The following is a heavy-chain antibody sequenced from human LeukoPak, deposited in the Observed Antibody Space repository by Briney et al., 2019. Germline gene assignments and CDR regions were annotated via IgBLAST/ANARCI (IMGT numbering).Heavy chain of an antibody. V-gene: IGHV3-30*02. CDR2: IRYDGSNK. Sequence: GGSLRLSCAASGFTFSSYGMHWVRQAPGKGLEWVAFIRYDGSNKYYADSVKGRFTISRDNSKNTLYLQMNSLGAEDTAVYYCAKDPQTYYFDGTGYITYWGQGTLVTVSS. CDR3: AKDPQTYYFDGTGYITY. CDR1: GFTFSSYG. D-gene: IGHD3-22*01. J-gene: IGHJ4*02.